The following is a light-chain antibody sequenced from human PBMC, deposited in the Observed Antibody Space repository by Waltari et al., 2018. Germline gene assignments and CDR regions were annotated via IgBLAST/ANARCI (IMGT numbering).Light chain of an antibody. V-gene: IGKV3-11*01. J-gene: IGKJ5*01. Sequence: EIVLTQSPATLYLSPGERATLSCRASQSVSSYLVWYQQKPGQTPRLLIYGASNRATGIPARFSGSGSGTDFTLTISSLESEDFAVYYCHQRSNWPITFGQGTRLEIK. CDR2: GAS. CDR1: QSVSSY. CDR3: HQRSNWPIT.